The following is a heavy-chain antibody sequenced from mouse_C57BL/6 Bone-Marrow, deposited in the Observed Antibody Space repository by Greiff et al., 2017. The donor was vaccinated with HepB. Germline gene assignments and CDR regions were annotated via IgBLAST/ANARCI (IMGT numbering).Heavy chain of an antibody. V-gene: IGHV7-3*01. D-gene: IGHD2-1*01. CDR3: ARFYYGNNY. Sequence: EVKLVESGGGLVQPGGSLSLSCAASGFTFTDYYMSWVRQPPGKALEWLGFIRNKANGYTTEYSASVKGRFTISRDNSQSILYLQMNALRAEDSATYYCARFYYGNNYWGQGTTLTVSS. CDR1: GFTFTDYY. J-gene: IGHJ2*01. CDR2: IRNKANGYTT.